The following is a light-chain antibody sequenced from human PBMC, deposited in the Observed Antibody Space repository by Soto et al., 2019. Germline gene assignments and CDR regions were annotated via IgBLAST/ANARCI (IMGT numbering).Light chain of an antibody. CDR3: SSYTSSSTRV. V-gene: IGLV2-14*01. CDR1: SSDVGGYNY. CDR2: DVS. J-gene: IGLJ1*01. Sequence: QSVLTQPASVSGSPGQSITISYTGTSSDVGGYNYVSWYQQHPGKAPRLMIYDVSNRPSGVSNRFSGSTSGNTASLTISGLQAEDEADYYCSSYTSSSTRVFGTGTKVTVL.